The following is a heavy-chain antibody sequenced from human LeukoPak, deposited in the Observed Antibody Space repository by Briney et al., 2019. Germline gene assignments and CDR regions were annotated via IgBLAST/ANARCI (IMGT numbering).Heavy chain of an antibody. V-gene: IGHV3-48*03. CDR1: GFTFSSYE. Sequence: GGSLRLSCAASGFTFSSYEMNWDRQAPGKGLEWVSYISSSGSTIYYADSVKGRFTISRDNAKNSLYLQMNSLRAEDTAVYYCARAVRGHRIQLWSHPDYWGQGTLVTVSS. CDR3: ARAVRGHRIQLWSHPDY. CDR2: ISSSGSTI. J-gene: IGHJ4*02. D-gene: IGHD5-18*01.